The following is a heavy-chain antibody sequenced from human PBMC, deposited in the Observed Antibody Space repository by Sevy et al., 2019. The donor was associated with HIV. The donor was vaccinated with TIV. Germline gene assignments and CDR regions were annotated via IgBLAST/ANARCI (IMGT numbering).Heavy chain of an antibody. CDR2: MWCDGSNK. J-gene: IGHJ3*02. D-gene: IGHD3-10*01. V-gene: IGHV3-33*01. CDR1: GFTFTTYG. Sequence: GGSLRLSCAASGFTFTTYGMRWVRQAPGKGLEWVAVMWCDGSNKYFADSVKGRFTISRDNSKNSLYLQMNSLRAEDTAVYYCARVGRRDAFDIWGQGTMVTVSS. CDR3: ARVGRRDAFDI.